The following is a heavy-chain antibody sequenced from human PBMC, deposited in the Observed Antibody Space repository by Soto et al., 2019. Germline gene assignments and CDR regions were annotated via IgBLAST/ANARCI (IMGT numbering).Heavy chain of an antibody. CDR3: ARDDIPGIAVATYGMDV. Sequence: GGSLRLSCAASGFIFSNFGMHWVRQAPGRGLEWVAVIWYDGSNEYYADSVRGRFTISKDNSKNTLYLQMNSLRAEDTAVYYCARDDIPGIAVATYGMDVWGQGTTVTV. J-gene: IGHJ6*02. D-gene: IGHD6-19*01. CDR1: GFIFSNFG. CDR2: IWYDGSNE. V-gene: IGHV3-33*01.